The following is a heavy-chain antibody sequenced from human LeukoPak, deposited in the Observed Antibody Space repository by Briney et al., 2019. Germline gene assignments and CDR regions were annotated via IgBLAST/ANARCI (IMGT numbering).Heavy chain of an antibody. D-gene: IGHD3-22*01. V-gene: IGHV3-30*03. J-gene: IGHJ3*02. CDR3: ARDGSITMIVVVPDAFDI. CDR1: GFTFSSYG. Sequence: GGSLRLSCAASGFTFSSYGMHWVRQAPGKGLEWVAVISYDGSNKYYADSVKGRFTISRDNSKNTLYLQMNSLRAEDTAVYYCARDGSITMIVVVPDAFDIWGQGTMVTVSS. CDR2: ISYDGSNK.